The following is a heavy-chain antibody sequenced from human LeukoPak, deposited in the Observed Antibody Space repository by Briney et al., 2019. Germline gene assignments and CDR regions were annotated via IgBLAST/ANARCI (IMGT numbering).Heavy chain of an antibody. Sequence: PGGSLRLSCAASGFTFSSYAMSWVRQAPGKGPEWVSAISGSGGSTYYADSVKGRFTISRDNSKNTLYLQMNSLRAEDTAVYYCAKDRTPGSSRPAPSDYWGQGTLVTVSS. V-gene: IGHV3-23*01. CDR3: AKDRTPGSSRPAPSDY. D-gene: IGHD6-6*01. J-gene: IGHJ4*02. CDR2: ISGSGGST. CDR1: GFTFSSYA.